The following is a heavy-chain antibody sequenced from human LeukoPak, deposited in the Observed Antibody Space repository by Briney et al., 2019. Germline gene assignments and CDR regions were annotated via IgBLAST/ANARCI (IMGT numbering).Heavy chain of an antibody. CDR3: AGYYYDSSGRYAFDI. V-gene: IGHV1-69*04. J-gene: IGHJ3*02. CDR2: IIPILGIA. Sequence: SVKVSCKASGGTFSSYAISWVRQAPGQGLEWMGKIIPILGIANYAQKFQGRVTITADKSTSTAHMELSSLRSEDTAVYYCAGYYYDSSGRYAFDIWGQGTMVTVSS. CDR1: GGTFSSYA. D-gene: IGHD3-22*01.